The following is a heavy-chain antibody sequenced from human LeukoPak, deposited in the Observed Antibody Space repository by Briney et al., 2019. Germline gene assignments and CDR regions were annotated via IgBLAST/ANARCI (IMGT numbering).Heavy chain of an antibody. D-gene: IGHD5-18*01. J-gene: IGHJ4*02. V-gene: IGHV3-23*01. CDR2: ISGSGGST. CDR3: AKDRPRGYSYGSFDY. Sequence: GGSLRLSCAASGFTFSSYAMSWVRQAPGKGLEWVSAISGSGGSTYYADSVKGRFTISRDNSRNTLYLQMNSLRAEDTAVYYCAKDRPRGYSYGSFDYWGQGTLVTVSS. CDR1: GFTFSSYA.